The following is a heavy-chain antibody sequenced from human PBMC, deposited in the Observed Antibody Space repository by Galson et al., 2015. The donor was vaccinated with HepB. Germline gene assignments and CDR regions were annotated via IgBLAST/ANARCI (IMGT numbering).Heavy chain of an antibody. CDR2: ISAYNGNT. CDR3: ARDFSYTSGWYGILDY. V-gene: IGHV1-18*04. Sequence: SVKVSCKASGYTFTTYDNSWVRQAPGQGLEWMGWISAYNGNTNYAQKFQGRVTMTTDTPTSTANMELRSLRSDDTAVYYCARDFSYTSGWYGILDYWGQGTLVTVSS. D-gene: IGHD6-19*01. J-gene: IGHJ4*02. CDR1: GYTFTTYD.